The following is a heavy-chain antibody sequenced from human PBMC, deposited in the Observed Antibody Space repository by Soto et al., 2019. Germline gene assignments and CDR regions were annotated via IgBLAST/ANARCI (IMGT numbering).Heavy chain of an antibody. CDR3: ARESGGATATLDYYYFYMDV. D-gene: IGHD5-12*01. J-gene: IGHJ6*03. CDR1: GDRFTDYY. V-gene: IGHV1-2*04. CDR2: INPNSGVT. Sequence: QVQLVQSGAEVKEPGASVTVSCRASGDRFTDYYMHWVRQAPGQGLKWMGWINPNSGVTKYAQKFQGWVTMTRDTSIRTVYMQLSRLGFDDTAIYYCARESGGATATLDYYYFYMDVWGTGTTVTVSS.